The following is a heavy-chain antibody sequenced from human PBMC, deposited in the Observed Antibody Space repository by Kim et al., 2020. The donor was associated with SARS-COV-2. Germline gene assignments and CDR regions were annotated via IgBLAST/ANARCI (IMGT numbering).Heavy chain of an antibody. J-gene: IGHJ4*02. V-gene: IGHV1-69*02. CDR3: ARHSGYDYCFDY. Sequence: YAQKCQGRVTITADKSTSTAYMELSSLRSEDTAVYYCARHSGYDYCFDYWGQGTLVTVSS. D-gene: IGHD5-12*01.